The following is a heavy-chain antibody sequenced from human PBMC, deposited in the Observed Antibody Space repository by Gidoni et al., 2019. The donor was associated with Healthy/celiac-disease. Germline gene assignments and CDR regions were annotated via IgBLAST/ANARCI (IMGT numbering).Heavy chain of an antibody. Sequence: EVQLVESGGGLVQPGRSLRLSCAASGFTFDDYAMHWVRQAPGKGLEWVSGISWNSGSIGYADSVKGRFTISRDNAKNSLYLQMNSLRAEDTALYYCTRGYSYARFDYWGQGTLVTVSS. D-gene: IGHD5-18*01. J-gene: IGHJ4*02. CDR2: ISWNSGSI. V-gene: IGHV3-9*01. CDR1: GFTFDDYA. CDR3: TRGYSYARFDY.